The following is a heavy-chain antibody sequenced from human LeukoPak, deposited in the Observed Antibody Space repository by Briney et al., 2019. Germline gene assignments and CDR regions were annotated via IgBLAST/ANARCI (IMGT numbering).Heavy chain of an antibody. CDR1: GYTFTDFY. CDR2: INPNSGGT. D-gene: IGHD3/OR15-3a*01. V-gene: IGHV1-2*02. Sequence: SVKVSCKASGYTFTDFYMHWVRQAPGQGLEWMGWINPNSGGTNYAQKFQGRVTMTRDTSISTAYMELSSLKSDDTAVYYCARVRFFGQNYFDYWGQGTLVTVSS. CDR3: ARVRFFGQNYFDY. J-gene: IGHJ4*02.